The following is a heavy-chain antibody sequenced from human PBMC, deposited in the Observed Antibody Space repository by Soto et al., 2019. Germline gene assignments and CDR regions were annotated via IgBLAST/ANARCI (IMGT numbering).Heavy chain of an antibody. CDR1: GLTFSNVW. CDR2: IKSKSDGETA. V-gene: IGHV3-15*01. D-gene: IGHD5-18*01. J-gene: IGHJ4*02. Sequence: GGSLRLSCAASGLTFSNVWMTWVGQSPGKGLEWVGRIKSKSDGETADVAAPVKARFTISRDDSKNTVFLEMNSLKGEDTALYYCAITAMINRDSSTSFDYWGRGTQVTVSS. CDR3: AITAMINRDSSTSFDY.